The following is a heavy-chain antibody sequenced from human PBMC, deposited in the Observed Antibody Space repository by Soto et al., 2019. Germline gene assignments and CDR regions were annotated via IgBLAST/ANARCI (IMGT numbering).Heavy chain of an antibody. V-gene: IGHV3-23*01. CDR3: AKGVGYYDFWSGYYDNYYYYMDV. CDR1: GFTFSSYA. D-gene: IGHD3-3*01. J-gene: IGHJ6*03. Sequence: GGSLRLSCAPSGFTFSSYAMSWVRQAPGKGLEWVSAISGSGGSTYYADSVKGRFTISRDNSKNTLYLQMNSLRAEDTAVYYCAKGVGYYDFWSGYYDNYYYYMDVWGKGTTVTVSS. CDR2: ISGSGGST.